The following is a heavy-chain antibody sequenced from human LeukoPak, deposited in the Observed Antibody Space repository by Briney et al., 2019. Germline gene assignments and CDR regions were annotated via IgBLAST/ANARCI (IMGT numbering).Heavy chain of an antibody. V-gene: IGHV1-2*02. CDR3: ARPCRDGYNWRCYFDY. CDR1: GYTFTGYY. D-gene: IGHD5-24*01. CDR2: INPNSGGT. J-gene: IGHJ4*02. Sequence: ASVKVSCKASGYTFTGYYMHCVRQAPGQGLEWMGWINPNSGGTNYAQKFQGRVTMTRDTSISTAYMELSRLRSDDTAVYYCARPCRDGYNWRCYFDYWGQGTLVTVSS.